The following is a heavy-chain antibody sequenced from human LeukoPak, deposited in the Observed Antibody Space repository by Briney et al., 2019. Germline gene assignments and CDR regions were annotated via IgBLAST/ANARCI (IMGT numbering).Heavy chain of an antibody. V-gene: IGHV1-69*05. D-gene: IGHD6-13*01. CDR2: IIPIFGTA. CDR3: ARVTYSSSWYSYGMDV. Sequence: SVKVSCKASGGTFSSYAISWVRQAPGQGLEWMGGIIPIFGTANYAQKFQGRVTITTDESTSTAYMELSSLRSEDTAVYYCARVTYSSSWYSYGMDVWGQGTTVTVSS. J-gene: IGHJ6*02. CDR1: GGTFSSYA.